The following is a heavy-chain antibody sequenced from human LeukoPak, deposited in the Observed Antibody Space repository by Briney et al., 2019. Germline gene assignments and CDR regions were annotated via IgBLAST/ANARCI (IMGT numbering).Heavy chain of an antibody. CDR2: IYYSGST. D-gene: IGHD3-22*01. CDR1: GGSIRSGGYY. Sequence: PSQTLSLTCTVSGGSIRSGGYYWSWLRQHPGRGVEWIGYIYYSGSTYYNPSLKTRVTISVYTSKTQFSLKLSSVTAADTAVYYCARGGAMIVVNHNWFDPWGQGTLVTVSS. J-gene: IGHJ5*02. V-gene: IGHV4-31*03. CDR3: ARGGAMIVVNHNWFDP.